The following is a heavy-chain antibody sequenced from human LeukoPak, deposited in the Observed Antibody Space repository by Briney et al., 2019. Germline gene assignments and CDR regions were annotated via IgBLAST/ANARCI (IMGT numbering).Heavy chain of an antibody. J-gene: IGHJ2*01. Sequence: PSETLSLTCAVYGGSFSGYYWSWIRQPPGKGLEWIGEINHSGSTNYNPSLKSRVTISVDTSKNQFSLMLSSVTAADTAVYYCARAPRLSSTKWYFDLWGRGTLVTVSS. CDR1: GGSFSGYY. V-gene: IGHV4-34*01. D-gene: IGHD5/OR15-5a*01. CDR2: INHSGST. CDR3: ARAPRLSSTKWYFDL.